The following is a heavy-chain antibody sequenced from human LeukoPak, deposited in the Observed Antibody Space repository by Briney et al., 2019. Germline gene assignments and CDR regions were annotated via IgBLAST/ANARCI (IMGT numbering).Heavy chain of an antibody. CDR3: ARDSRITIFGVVIRPLDY. CDR1: GFTFSSYW. CDR2: INRDGSGK. Sequence: GGSLRLSCAASGFTFSSYWMRWVRQAPGKGLVWVSRINRDGSGKSYADSVKGRFTISRDNAKNTLYLQMNSLRAEDTAVYYCARDSRITIFGVVIRPLDYWGQGTLVTVSS. V-gene: IGHV3-74*01. D-gene: IGHD3-3*01. J-gene: IGHJ4*02.